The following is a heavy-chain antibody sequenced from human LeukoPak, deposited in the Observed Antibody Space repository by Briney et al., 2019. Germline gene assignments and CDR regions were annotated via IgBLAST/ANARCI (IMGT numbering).Heavy chain of an antibody. CDR3: VRAAPRDCSPASCSLFDT. J-gene: IGHJ4*02. CDR2: IMIGGDGK. V-gene: IGHV3-23*01. Sequence: GGSLRLSCLTSGFTLSTNAMSWVRRAPRKGLEWVSTIMIGGDGKHYADSVKGRFTISRDRSESTLYLQMNGLRADDTAVYYCVRAAPRDCSPASCSLFDTWGQGTLVTISS. D-gene: IGHD2-2*01. CDR1: GFTLSTNA.